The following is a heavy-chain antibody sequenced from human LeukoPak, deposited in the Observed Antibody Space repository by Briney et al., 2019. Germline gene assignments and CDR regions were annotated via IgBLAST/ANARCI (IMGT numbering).Heavy chain of an antibody. Sequence: PGTSLRLSCAATGFTFSSYGMHWVRQAPGKGLEWVAVIWYDGSNKYYADSVKGRFTISRDNSKNTLYLQMNRLRAEDTAVYYCAKDPPGRWSRSYVDYWGQGTLVTVSS. D-gene: IGHD3-3*01. CDR2: IWYDGSNK. V-gene: IGHV3-33*06. CDR1: GFTFSSYG. J-gene: IGHJ4*02. CDR3: AKDPPGRWSRSYVDY.